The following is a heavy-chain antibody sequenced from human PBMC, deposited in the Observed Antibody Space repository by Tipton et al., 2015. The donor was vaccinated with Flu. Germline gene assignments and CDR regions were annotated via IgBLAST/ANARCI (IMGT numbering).Heavy chain of an antibody. Sequence: TLSLTCTVSGDSISSGSYYWSWIRQPAGKGLEWIGRIYTHVNTNYNPSLKSRVTIAVDTSKNHFSRKLSSVTVADTAVYFCARAPIGTYGSGSYYNIWGQGTVVTVSS. V-gene: IGHV4-61*02. CDR1: GDSISSGSYY. CDR2: IYTHVNT. J-gene: IGHJ4*02. D-gene: IGHD3-10*01. CDR3: ARAPIGTYGSGSYYNI.